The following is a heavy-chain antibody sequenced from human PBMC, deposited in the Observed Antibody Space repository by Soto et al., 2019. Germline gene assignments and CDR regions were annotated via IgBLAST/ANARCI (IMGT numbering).Heavy chain of an antibody. CDR1: GGSFSGHY. CDR3: ARGAVQGGAPDKYYFDS. CDR2: INHSGNT. J-gene: IGHJ4*02. V-gene: IGHV4-34*01. D-gene: IGHD3-16*01. Sequence: QVQLQQWGAGLLKASETLSLDCAVYGGSFSGHYWSWIRQPPGKGLEWIGEINHSGNTNQNSSLKSRVSISVDTLKNQFSLRLGSVTVADTAVYYCARGAVQGGAPDKYYFDSWGQGSPVTVYS.